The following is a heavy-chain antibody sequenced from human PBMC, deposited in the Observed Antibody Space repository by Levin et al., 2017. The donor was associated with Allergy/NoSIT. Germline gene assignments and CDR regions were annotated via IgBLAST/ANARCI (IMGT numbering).Heavy chain of an antibody. CDR1: GFTVSSNY. Sequence: GESLKISCAASGFTVSSNYMSWVRQAPGKGLEWVSVIYSGGSTYYADSVKGRFTISRDNSKNTLYLQMNSLRAEDTAVYYCARDEASYVNTRHYGMDVWGQGTTVTVSS. J-gene: IGHJ6*02. D-gene: IGHD1-26*01. V-gene: IGHV3-53*01. CDR3: ARDEASYVNTRHYGMDV. CDR2: IYSGGST.